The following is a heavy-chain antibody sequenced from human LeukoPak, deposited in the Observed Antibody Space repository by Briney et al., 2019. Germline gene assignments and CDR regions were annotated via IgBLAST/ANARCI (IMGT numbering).Heavy chain of an antibody. V-gene: IGHV4-34*01. CDR1: GGSFSGYY. Sequence: SETLSLTCAVYGGSFSGYYWSWIRQPPGKGLEWIGEINHSGSTNYNPSLKGRVTISVDTSKNQFSLKLSSVTAADTAVYYCADLYCSSTSCYVDYWGQGTLVTVSS. CDR2: INHSGST. J-gene: IGHJ4*02. D-gene: IGHD2-2*01. CDR3: ADLYCSSTSCYVDY.